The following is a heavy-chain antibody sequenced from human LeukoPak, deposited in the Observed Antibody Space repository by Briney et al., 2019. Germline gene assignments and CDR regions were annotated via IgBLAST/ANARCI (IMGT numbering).Heavy chain of an antibody. CDR1: GYTFTGYY. V-gene: IGHV1-2*04. D-gene: IGHD1-26*01. CDR2: INPNSGGT. CDR3: ATVEWSRSQSPPSGSRLNSGGYNCYFMDV. J-gene: IGHJ6*03. Sequence: ASVKVSCKASGYTFTGYYMHWVRQAPGQGLEWMGWINPNSGGTNYAQKFQGWVTMTRDTSISTAYMELSRLRSDDTAVYYCATVEWSRSQSPPSGSRLNSGGYNCYFMDVWGKGTAVSVSS.